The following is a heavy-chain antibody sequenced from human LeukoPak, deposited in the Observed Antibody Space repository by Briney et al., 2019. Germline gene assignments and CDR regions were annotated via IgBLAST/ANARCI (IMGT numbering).Heavy chain of an antibody. Sequence: VKFSCKASGYTFTSYDINWVRPATGQGLEWMGWMNPNSGNTGYAQKFQGRVTMTRNTSISTAYMELSSLRSEDTAVYYCARGGQWLVLGYYYYGMDVWGQGTTVTVSS. CDR2: MNPNSGNT. J-gene: IGHJ6*02. V-gene: IGHV1-8*01. CDR3: ARGGQWLVLGYYYYGMDV. D-gene: IGHD6-19*01. CDR1: GYTFTSYD.